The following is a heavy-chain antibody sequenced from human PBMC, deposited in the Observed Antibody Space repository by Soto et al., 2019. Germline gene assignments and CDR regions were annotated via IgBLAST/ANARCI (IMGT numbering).Heavy chain of an antibody. D-gene: IGHD3-10*01. CDR1: GFRFEQYV. J-gene: IGHJ4*02. CDR2: VSPTGDTV. V-gene: IGHV3-9*01. CDR3: LKDAGNGSIDD. Sequence: VQVVASGGGLVQPGRSLRLSCAVSGFRFEQYVMHWVRQAPGKGLECVSTVSPTGDTVTYADSVEGRFTVSRDNAKNSLYLQMNSLKGDDTVFYSCLKDAGNGSIDDWGQGTLVSVSS.